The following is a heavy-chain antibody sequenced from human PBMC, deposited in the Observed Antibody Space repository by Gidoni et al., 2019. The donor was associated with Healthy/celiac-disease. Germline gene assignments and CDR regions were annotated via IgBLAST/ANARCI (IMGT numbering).Heavy chain of an antibody. Sequence: QVQLVQSGAEVKKPGASVKVSCKASGYTFTGDYTHWVRQAPGQGLECVGWTNPNSGGTNYAQKFQGRVTMTSDTSISTAYMELSRLRSDDTAVYYCAKNPIGYDFWSGYYTGAGLDAPPENWFDPWGQGTLVTVSS. V-gene: IGHV1-2*02. D-gene: IGHD3-3*01. CDR1: GYTFTGDY. J-gene: IGHJ5*02. CDR3: AKNPIGYDFWSGYYTGAGLDAPPENWFDP. CDR2: TNPNSGGT.